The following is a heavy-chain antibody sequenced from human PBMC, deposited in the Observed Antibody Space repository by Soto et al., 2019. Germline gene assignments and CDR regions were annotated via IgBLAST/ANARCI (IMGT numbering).Heavy chain of an antibody. CDR3: PRHMAHYAFCGHNHRAMEV. CDR2: ISWNSDVK. Sequence: GGSXRLSGEGTGVSFGGSVMQWVRLAPGKGLEWVAGISWNSDVKEYAKSVKGRCTISRDNAKKSLYLQMYNLRAEDTAIYYCPRHMAHYAFCGHNHRAMEVRGQRTTVTLSS. D-gene: IGHD4-17*01. J-gene: IGHJ6*02. V-gene: IGHV3-9*01. CDR1: GVSFGGSV.